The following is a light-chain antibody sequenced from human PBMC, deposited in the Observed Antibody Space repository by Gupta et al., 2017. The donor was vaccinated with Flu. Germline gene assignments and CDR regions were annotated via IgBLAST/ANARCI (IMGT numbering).Light chain of an antibody. V-gene: IGKV2-28*01. J-gene: IGKJ2*01. CDR2: LGS. CDR1: QSLLHSNGYNC. CDR3: RQALQTLFT. Sequence: VTPGEPASISCRSSQSLLHSNGYNCLDWYLQKPGQSPQLLIYLGSNRASGVPDRFSGSGSGTDFTLKISRVEAEDVGVYYCRQALQTLFTFGQGTKMEIK.